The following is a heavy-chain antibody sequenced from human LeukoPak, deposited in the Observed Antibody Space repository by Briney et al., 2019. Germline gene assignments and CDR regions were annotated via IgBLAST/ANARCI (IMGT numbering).Heavy chain of an antibody. CDR1: GYTFYSYG. CDR2: ISAYNGNT. CDR3: ARYAEYYDILTGYYGGWFDH. D-gene: IGHD3-9*01. Sequence: ASVKDFCKAFGYTFYSYGVSWVRQAPGQGLEWMGWISAYNGNTNYAQKLQGRVTMTTDTSTSTAYMELRSLRSDDTAVYYCARYAEYYDILTGYYGGWFDHWGQGTLVTVSS. J-gene: IGHJ5*02. V-gene: IGHV1-18*01.